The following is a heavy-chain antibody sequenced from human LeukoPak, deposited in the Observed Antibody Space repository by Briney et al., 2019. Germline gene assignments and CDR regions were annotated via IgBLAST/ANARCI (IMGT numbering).Heavy chain of an antibody. CDR3: TRRGDYGYYYYGMDV. CDR1: GGTFSSYA. Sequence: SVKVSCKASGGTFSSYAISWVRQAPGQGLEWMGGIIPIFGTANYAQKFQGRVTITADESTSTAYMELSSLRSEDTAVYYCTRRGDYGYYYYGMDVWGQGTTVTVSS. D-gene: IGHD4-17*01. CDR2: IIPIFGTA. J-gene: IGHJ6*02. V-gene: IGHV1-69*13.